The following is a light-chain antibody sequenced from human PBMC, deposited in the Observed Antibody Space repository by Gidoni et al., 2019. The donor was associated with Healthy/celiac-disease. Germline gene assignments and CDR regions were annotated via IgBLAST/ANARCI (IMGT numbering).Light chain of an antibody. V-gene: IGLV2-8*01. Sequence: QSALTQPPSASGSPGQSVTISCTVTSSDVGGYNYVPWYQQHPGKAPKLMIYEVSKRPSGVPDRFSGSKSGNTASLTVSGLQAEDEADYYCSSYAGSNNVVFGGGTKLTVL. J-gene: IGLJ2*01. CDR3: SSYAGSNNVV. CDR2: EVS. CDR1: SSDVGGYNY.